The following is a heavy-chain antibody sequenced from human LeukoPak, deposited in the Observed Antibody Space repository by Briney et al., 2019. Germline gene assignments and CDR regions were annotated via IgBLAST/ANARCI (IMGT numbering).Heavy chain of an antibody. CDR1: GYIFTNAW. CDR3: TTDDDDNALDY. Sequence: GVPLTLPCAACGYIFTNAWMTWPRRARGKGLEWLGRIKSQTDVGTTDYAAPVKGRFTILRDDSRNMVFLQMNSLKTEDTGVYYCTTDDDDNALDYWGQGTLVTVSS. CDR2: IKSQTDVGTT. J-gene: IGHJ4*02. D-gene: IGHD1-1*01. V-gene: IGHV3-15*01.